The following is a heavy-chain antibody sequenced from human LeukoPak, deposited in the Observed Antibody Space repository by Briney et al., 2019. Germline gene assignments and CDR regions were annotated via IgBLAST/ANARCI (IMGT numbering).Heavy chain of an antibody. D-gene: IGHD1-26*01. CDR3: AREVEKGALDY. CDR2: IKQDGSEK. Sequence: GGSLRLSCAASGFAFSTSWMSWIRQTPGKGLEWVGDIKQDGSEKYYVDSAKGRFTISRDNAENSLYLRMNSLRVDDTAVYYCAREVEKGALDYWGQGILVTV. V-gene: IGHV3-7*01. CDR1: GFAFSTSW. J-gene: IGHJ4*02.